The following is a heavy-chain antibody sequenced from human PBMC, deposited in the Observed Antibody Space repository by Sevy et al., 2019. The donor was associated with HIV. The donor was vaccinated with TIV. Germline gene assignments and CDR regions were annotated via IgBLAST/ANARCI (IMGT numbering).Heavy chain of an antibody. CDR1: GFTLNSYW. CDR2: IKQDGSVK. CDR3: VRAIAADGSF. D-gene: IGHD6-13*01. J-gene: IGHJ4*02. Sequence: GSLRLSCVASGFTLNSYWMSWVRQAPGKGLEWVVNIKQDGSVKYYVDSVKGRFTISRDNARNSLYLQMNSLRVEDTALYYCVRAIAADGSFWGQGTLVTVSS. V-gene: IGHV3-7*01.